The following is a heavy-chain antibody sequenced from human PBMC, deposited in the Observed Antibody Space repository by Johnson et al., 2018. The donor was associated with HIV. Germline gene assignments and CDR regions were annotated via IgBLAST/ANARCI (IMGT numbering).Heavy chain of an antibody. CDR2: IYNDGSRT. D-gene: IGHD3-10*01. CDR3: YCTDDVGEGSESKGTFDA. Sequence: VQLVESGGGVVRPGGSLRLSCAASGFAFRTYWMVWVRQVPGKRPVWVARIYNDGSRTTYADSVKGRFTISRDNSKNTLYLQMTSLRQDDTAVYSCYCTDDVGEGSESKGTFDAWGQGTMVTVSS. V-gene: IGHV3-74*02. CDR1: GFAFRTYW. J-gene: IGHJ3*01.